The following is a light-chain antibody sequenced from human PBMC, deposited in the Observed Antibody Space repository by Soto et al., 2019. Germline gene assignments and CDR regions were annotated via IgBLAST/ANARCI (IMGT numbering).Light chain of an antibody. J-gene: IGKJ1*01. V-gene: IGKV3-15*01. CDR1: QSVSSN. CDR2: GAA. Sequence: EMVMTQSPATLSVSPGERATLSCRASQSVSSNFACYQQKHGEAPTLLIYGAATRATGIPARFSGSGSGREFTLTISSLQYADFAVYYCQQYNNWPPSTFGPGTKVDIK. CDR3: QQYNNWPPST.